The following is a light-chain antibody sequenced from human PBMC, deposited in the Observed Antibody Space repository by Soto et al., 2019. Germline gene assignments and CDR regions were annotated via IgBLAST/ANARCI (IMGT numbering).Light chain of an antibody. CDR3: QQANSFPLN. Sequence: DVQMTQSPSSVSASVGDRVTITCRASHAISGWLAWYQQKPGKPPKLLIYAASSLQSGVPSRFSGSGSGPDFTLTISSLQPEDSATYYCQQANSFPLNFGGGTKVEIK. CDR2: AAS. V-gene: IGKV1-12*01. CDR1: HAISGW. J-gene: IGKJ4*01.